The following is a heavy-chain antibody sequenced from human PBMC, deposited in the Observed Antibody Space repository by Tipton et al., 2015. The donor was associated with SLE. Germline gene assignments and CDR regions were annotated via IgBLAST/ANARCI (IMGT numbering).Heavy chain of an antibody. CDR3: ARGPMTTVTTGFDY. Sequence: TLSLTCTVSGGSIGSDYWNWVRQAPGKGLEWIGYIYSSGSINYTPSLKNRVTISLDTSKNQFSLRLSSVTAADTAIYYCARGPMTTVTTGFDYWGQGTLVTVSS. D-gene: IGHD4-11*01. CDR1: GGSIGSDY. CDR2: IYSSGSI. J-gene: IGHJ4*02. V-gene: IGHV4-59*12.